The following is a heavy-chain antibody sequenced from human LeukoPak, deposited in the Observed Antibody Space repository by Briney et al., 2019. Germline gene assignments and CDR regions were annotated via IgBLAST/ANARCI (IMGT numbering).Heavy chain of an antibody. V-gene: IGHV5-51*01. CDR2: IYPGDSDT. J-gene: IGHJ4*02. CDR3: ARQPSVTFAVLLDY. CDR1: GYSFTSYW. D-gene: IGHD4-11*01. Sequence: GESLKISCQASGYSFTSYWIGWARQMPGKGPEWMGIIYPGDSDTRYSPSFQSQVTFSADRSSSTAYLQWTSLKASDTAMYYCARQPSVTFAVLLDYWGQGTLVTVSS.